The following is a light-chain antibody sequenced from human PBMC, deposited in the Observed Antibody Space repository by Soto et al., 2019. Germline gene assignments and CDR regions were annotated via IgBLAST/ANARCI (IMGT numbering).Light chain of an antibody. J-gene: IGKJ1*01. CDR1: QIVSNDF. CDR2: GAS. Sequence: EIVLTQSPGILSLSPWERATLSCRAGQIVSNDFLAWYQQKPGQAPRLLIYGASTRATDVPDRFSGSGSGADFTLSISRLEPEDFAVYYCQQYGSSPPRTFGQGTKVDIK. CDR3: QQYGSSPPRT. V-gene: IGKV3-20*01.